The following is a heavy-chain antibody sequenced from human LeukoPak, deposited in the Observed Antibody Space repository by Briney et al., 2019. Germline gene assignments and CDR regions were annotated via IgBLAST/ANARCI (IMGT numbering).Heavy chain of an antibody. CDR3: ARYVPPTTMATRFFDR. CDR1: GFTFDTYA. Sequence: GGSLRLSCAASGFTFDTYALTWVRQAPGKALEWVSVIAAGGGGIQYAESVKGRFIISRDNSKKTLYLQMNNLRDEDTAMYYCARYVPPTTMATRFFDRWGQGTLVTVSS. CDR2: IAAGGGGI. J-gene: IGHJ4*02. D-gene: IGHD5-24*01. V-gene: IGHV3-23*01.